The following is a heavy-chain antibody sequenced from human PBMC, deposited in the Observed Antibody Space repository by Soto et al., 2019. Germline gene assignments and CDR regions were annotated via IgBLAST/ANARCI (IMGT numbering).Heavy chain of an antibody. J-gene: IGHJ5*02. V-gene: IGHV4-31*03. CDR3: AVNYNYDILTLYPLKGWFDP. D-gene: IGHD3-9*01. Sequence: SETLSLTCTVSGGSISSGGYYWSWIRQHPGKGLEWIGYIYYSGSTYYNPSLKSRVTISVDTSKNQFSLKLSSVTAADTAVYYCAVNYNYDILTLYPLKGWFDPWGQGTLVTVSS. CDR2: IYYSGST. CDR1: GGSISSGGYY.